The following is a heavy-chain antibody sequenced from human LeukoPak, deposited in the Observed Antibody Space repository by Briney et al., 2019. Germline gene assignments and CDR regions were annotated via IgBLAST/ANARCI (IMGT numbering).Heavy chain of an antibody. J-gene: IGHJ4*02. V-gene: IGHV3-48*02. D-gene: IGHD3-10*01. Sequence: GGSLRLSCAASGFTFSSFRMNWVRQAPGKGLEWVSCISSSSSIYYADSVKGRFTISRDNAKNSLYLQMNSLRDEDTAVYYRARGSGLGDYWGQGTLVTVSS. CDR3: ARGSGLGDY. CDR2: ISSSSSI. CDR1: GFTFSSFR.